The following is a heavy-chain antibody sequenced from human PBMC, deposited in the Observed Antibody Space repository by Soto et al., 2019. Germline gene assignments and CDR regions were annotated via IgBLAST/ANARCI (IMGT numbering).Heavy chain of an antibody. V-gene: IGHV4-61*01. D-gene: IGHD1-26*01. Sequence: QVQLQESGPGLVKPSETLSLTCTVSGASVSSGNYYWSWIRQPPGKGLECIGYISYSGSTNYNPSLKSGVTISIDTSKNQFSLKLSSVTAADTAVYYCARGSGSYYAYWGQGTLVTVSS. CDR1: GASVSSGNYY. CDR2: ISYSGST. CDR3: ARGSGSYYAY. J-gene: IGHJ4*02.